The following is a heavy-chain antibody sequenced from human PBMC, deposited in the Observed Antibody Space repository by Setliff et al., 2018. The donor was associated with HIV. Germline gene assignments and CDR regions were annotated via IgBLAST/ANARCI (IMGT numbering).Heavy chain of an antibody. CDR1: GYSFTDYY. J-gene: IGHJ4*02. CDR2: INPKSGAT. CDR3: AREGQDSGGWYYFDY. D-gene: IGHD6-19*01. Sequence: GASVKVSCKASGYSFTDYYMHWVRQAPGQGLEYMGRINPKSGATIYAENFQGRVTMTRDMSISTAYMEVNRLTSDDTALYYCAREGQDSGGWYYFDYWGQGTPVTVSS. V-gene: IGHV1-2*06.